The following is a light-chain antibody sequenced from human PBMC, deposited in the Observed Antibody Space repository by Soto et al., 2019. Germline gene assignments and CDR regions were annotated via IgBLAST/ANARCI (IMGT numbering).Light chain of an antibody. J-gene: IGKJ2*01. CDR3: QQYATSPYT. V-gene: IGKV3-20*01. CDR2: DAS. CDR1: QSVSSSC. Sequence: EIVLTQSPGTLSLSPGERATLSCRASQSVSSSCLVWYQQKPGQAPRLLIYDASSRATGIPDRFSGSGSGTNFTLTISRLEPEDFAVYYCQQYATSPYTFGQGTKVEIK.